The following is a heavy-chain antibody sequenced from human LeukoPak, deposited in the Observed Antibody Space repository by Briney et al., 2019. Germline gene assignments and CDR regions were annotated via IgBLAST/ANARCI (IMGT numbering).Heavy chain of an antibody. Sequence: PGGSLRLSCTASDLTLSNVGMIWVRQAPGKGLEWVSVIYSGGNTYYADSVKGRFTISKDNSKNTLYLQMNSLRAEDTAVYYCARDPPLYYWGQGTLVTVSS. CDR1: DLTLSNVG. J-gene: IGHJ4*02. CDR3: ARDPPLYY. V-gene: IGHV3-53*01. CDR2: IYSGGNT.